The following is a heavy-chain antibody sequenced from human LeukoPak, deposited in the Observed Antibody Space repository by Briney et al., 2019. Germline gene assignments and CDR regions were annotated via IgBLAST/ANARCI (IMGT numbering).Heavy chain of an antibody. J-gene: IGHJ6*02. V-gene: IGHV1-24*01. CDR1: GYTLTELS. CDR3: ATPNDFWSGYATPPYYYGMDV. CDR2: FDPEDGET. Sequence: ASVKVSCKVSGYTLTELSMHWVRQAPGKGLEWIGGFDPEDGETIYAQKFQGRVTMTEDTSTDTAYMELSSLRSEDTAVYYCATPNDFWSGYATPPYYYGMDVWGQGTTVTVSS. D-gene: IGHD3-3*01.